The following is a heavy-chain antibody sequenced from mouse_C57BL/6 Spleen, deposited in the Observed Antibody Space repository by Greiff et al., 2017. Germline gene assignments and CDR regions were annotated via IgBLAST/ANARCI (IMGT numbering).Heavy chain of an antibody. V-gene: IGHV14-4*01. J-gene: IGHJ2*01. Sequence: VQLQQSGAELVRPGASVKLSCTASGFNIKDDYMHWVKQRPEQGLEWIGWIDPENGDTEYASKFQGKATITADTSSNTAYLQLSSLTSEDTAVYYCTTPYYYGSSPFFDDWGQGTTLTVSS. CDR2: IDPENGDT. D-gene: IGHD1-1*01. CDR3: TTPYYYGSSPFFDD. CDR1: GFNIKDDY.